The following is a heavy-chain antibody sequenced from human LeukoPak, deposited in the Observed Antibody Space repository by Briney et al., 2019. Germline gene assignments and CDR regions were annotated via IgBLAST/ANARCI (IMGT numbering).Heavy chain of an antibody. CDR3: ARQPTDYDFWSGYTYYFDY. J-gene: IGHJ4*02. Sequence: SETLSLTCTVSRGSISSYYWSWIRQPPGKGLEWIGYIYYSGSTNYNPSLKSRVTISVDTSKNQFSLKLSSVTAADTAVYYCARQPTDYDFWSGYTYYFDYWGQGTLVTVSS. V-gene: IGHV4-59*08. D-gene: IGHD3-3*01. CDR2: IYYSGST. CDR1: RGSISSYY.